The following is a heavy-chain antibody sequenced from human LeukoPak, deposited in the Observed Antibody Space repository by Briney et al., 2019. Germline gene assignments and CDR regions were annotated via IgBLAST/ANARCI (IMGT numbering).Heavy chain of an antibody. J-gene: IGHJ4*02. D-gene: IGHD5-18*01. CDR1: GGSISNYY. CDR2: IHSSGST. V-gene: IGHV4-4*07. CDR3: ARVIQQSSWKSGFDY. Sequence: SETLSLTCTVSGGSISNYYWSWIRQPAGKTLEWVGRIHSSGSTHYNPSLKGRVTVSVDTSKNQFSLRLTSVTAADTAVDYCARVIQQSSWKSGFDYWGQGTLVTVSS.